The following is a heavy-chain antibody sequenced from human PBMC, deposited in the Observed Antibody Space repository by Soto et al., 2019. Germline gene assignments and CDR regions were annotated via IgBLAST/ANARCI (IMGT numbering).Heavy chain of an antibody. CDR3: AREPVAGIGFDS. D-gene: IGHD6-19*01. V-gene: IGHV1-18*01. Sequence: QVQLVQSGAEVKKPGASVKVSCKASGYTFTSYGISWVRQAPGQGLEWMGWINSYNGNTNYAQKLQGRVTMTTDTSARTACLGLRSLRSDGTAVYYCAREPVAGIGFDSWGQGTLVTVSS. CDR2: INSYNGNT. J-gene: IGHJ5*01. CDR1: GYTFTSYG.